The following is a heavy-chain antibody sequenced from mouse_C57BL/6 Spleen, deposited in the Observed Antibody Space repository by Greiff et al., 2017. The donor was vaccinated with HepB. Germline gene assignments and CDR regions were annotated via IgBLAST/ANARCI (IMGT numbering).Heavy chain of an antibody. J-gene: IGHJ1*03. CDR2: IHPNSGST. V-gene: IGHV1-64*01. Sequence: QVQLQQPGAELVKPGASVKLSCKASGYTFTSYWMHWVKQRPGQGLEWIGMIHPNSGSTNYNEKFKSKATLTVDKSSSTAYMQLSSLTSEDSAVYYCARSVGRGWYFDVWGTGTTVTVSS. CDR3: ARSVGRGWYFDV. D-gene: IGHD4-1*01. CDR1: GYTFTSYW.